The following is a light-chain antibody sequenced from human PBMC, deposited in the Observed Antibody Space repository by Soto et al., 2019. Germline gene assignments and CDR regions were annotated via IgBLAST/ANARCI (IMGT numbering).Light chain of an antibody. CDR3: QQDYNFPLT. J-gene: IGKJ4*01. CDR1: QSVSSSY. V-gene: IGKV3D-7*01. CDR2: GAS. Sequence: PGERATLSCRASQSVSSSYLSWYQQKPGQAPRLLIYGASTRATGIPARFSGSGSGTDFTLTISSLQPEDFAVYYCQQDYNFPLTFGGGTRWIS.